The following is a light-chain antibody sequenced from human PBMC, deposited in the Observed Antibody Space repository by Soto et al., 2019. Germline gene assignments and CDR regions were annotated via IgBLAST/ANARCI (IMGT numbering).Light chain of an antibody. J-gene: IGKJ4*01. CDR3: HQYDSSPLT. V-gene: IGKV3-20*01. CDR2: GAS. Sequence: EIVLTQSPGTLSLSPGERATLSCRASQSVSSSFLAWYQQKPGQAPRLLIYGASSRATGIPDRFSGSGSGTDFTITISRLEPEDFAVYYGHQYDSSPLTFGGGTKVEIK. CDR1: QSVSSSF.